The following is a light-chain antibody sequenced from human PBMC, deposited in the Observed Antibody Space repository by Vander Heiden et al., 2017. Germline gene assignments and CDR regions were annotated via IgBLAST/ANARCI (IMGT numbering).Light chain of an antibody. CDR1: NIGAGYY. CDR2: GNA. V-gene: IGLV1-40*01. J-gene: IGLJ2*01. CDR3: QSYDSSLSSVV. Sequence: NIGAGYYVHWYQQLLRTAPKLLIYGNANRPSGVPVRFSGSKSGTSASLAITRLQAEDEADYYCQSYDSSLSSVVFDGGTKLTVL.